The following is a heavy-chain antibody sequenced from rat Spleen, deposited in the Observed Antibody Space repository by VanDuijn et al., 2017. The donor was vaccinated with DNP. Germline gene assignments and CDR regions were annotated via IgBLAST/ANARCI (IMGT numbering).Heavy chain of an antibody. Sequence: EVQLVESGGGLVQPGGSLKLSCAASGFTFSDYNMAWVSQAPKKGLEWVATIISDGSRTYYPDSVKGRFTISRDNAKNTLYLQMNSLRSEDTATYYCARGSGTYYWYFDFWGPGTMVTVSS. CDR3: ARGSGTYYWYFDF. V-gene: IGHV5S10*01. J-gene: IGHJ1*01. D-gene: IGHD4-4*01. CDR2: IISDGSRT. CDR1: GFTFSDYN.